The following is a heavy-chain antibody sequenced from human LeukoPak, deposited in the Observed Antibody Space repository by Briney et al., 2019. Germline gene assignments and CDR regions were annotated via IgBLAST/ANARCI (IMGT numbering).Heavy chain of an antibody. D-gene: IGHD2-21*01. CDR3: ARASGCGGDCYAFDY. Sequence: PGGSLRLSCAASGFTFSRYSMNWVRQAPGKGLEWVSYISSSSSTIYYADSVKGRFTISRDNAKNSLYLQMNSLRAEDTAVYYCARASGCGGDCYAFDYWGQGTLVTVSS. CDR1: GFTFSRYS. J-gene: IGHJ4*02. CDR2: ISSSSSTI. V-gene: IGHV3-48*01.